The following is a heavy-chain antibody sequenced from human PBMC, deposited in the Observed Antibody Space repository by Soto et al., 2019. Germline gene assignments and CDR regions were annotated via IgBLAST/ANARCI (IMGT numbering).Heavy chain of an antibody. J-gene: IGHJ5*02. D-gene: IGHD3-10*01. CDR1: GGSISSSSYY. V-gene: IGHV4-39*07. CDR3: ARGPPPLGYYGSGSYCFDP. CDR2: IYYSGST. Sequence: PSETLSLTCTVSGGSISSSSYYWGWIRQPPGKGLEWIGSIYYSGSTYYNPSLKSRVTISVDTSKNQFSLKLSSVTAADTAVYYCARGPPPLGYYGSGSYCFDPWGQGTLVTVSS.